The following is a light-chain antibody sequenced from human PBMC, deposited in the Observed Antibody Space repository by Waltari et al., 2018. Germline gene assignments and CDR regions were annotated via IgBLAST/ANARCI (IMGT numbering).Light chain of an antibody. CDR2: VNSDGSH. CDR1: SGHSSNV. Sequence: QLVLTQSPSASASLGASVKLTCTLSSGHSSNVIAWLQQQPEKGPRYLMKVNSDGSHSKGDEIPDLVSGSSSGTERYLTISSLQSEDEADYYCQTGGHGTGVFGGGTKLTVL. CDR3: QTGGHGTGV. V-gene: IGLV4-69*01. J-gene: IGLJ3*02.